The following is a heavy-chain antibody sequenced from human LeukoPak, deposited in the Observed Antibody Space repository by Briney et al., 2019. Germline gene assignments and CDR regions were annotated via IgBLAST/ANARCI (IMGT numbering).Heavy chain of an antibody. Sequence: SETLSLTCTVSGGFISSSSYYWGWIRQPPGKGLEWIGSIYYSGSTYYNPSLKSRVTISVDTSKNQFSLKLSSVTAADTAVYYCARQRQWLVPYYFDYWGQGTLVTVSS. CDR3: ARQRQWLVPYYFDY. D-gene: IGHD6-19*01. CDR2: IYYSGST. V-gene: IGHV4-39*01. J-gene: IGHJ4*02. CDR1: GGFISSSSYY.